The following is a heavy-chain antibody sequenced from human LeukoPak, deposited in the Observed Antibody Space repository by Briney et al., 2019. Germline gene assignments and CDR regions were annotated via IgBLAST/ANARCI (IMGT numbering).Heavy chain of an antibody. CDR1: GGSISSSNYY. V-gene: IGHV4-39*07. CDR2: IYYSGNT. CDR3: ARGVTDSSGLKSVVDNNSYPYYYYYYMDV. D-gene: IGHD3-22*01. J-gene: IGHJ6*03. Sequence: PSETLSLTCTVSGGSISSSNYYWGWIRQPPGRGLEWIGSIYYSGNTDYNPSLKSRVTIFVDTSKNQFSLKLSSVAAADTTVYYCARGVTDSSGLKSVVDNNSYPYYYYYYMDVWGKGTTVTISS.